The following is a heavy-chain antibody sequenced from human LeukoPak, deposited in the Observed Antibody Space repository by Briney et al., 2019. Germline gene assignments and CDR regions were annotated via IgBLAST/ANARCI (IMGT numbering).Heavy chain of an antibody. CDR2: IYHSGST. V-gene: IGHV4-4*02. J-gene: IGHJ4*02. D-gene: IGHD3-22*01. CDR3: ARFRYDSSGYDYYFDY. CDR1: GGSISSSNW. Sequence: SETLSLTCAVSGGSISSSNWWSWVRQPPGKGLEWIGEIYHSGSTNYNPSLKSRVTISVDKSKNQFSLKLSSVTAADTAVYYCARFRYDSSGYDYYFDYWGQGTLVTVSS.